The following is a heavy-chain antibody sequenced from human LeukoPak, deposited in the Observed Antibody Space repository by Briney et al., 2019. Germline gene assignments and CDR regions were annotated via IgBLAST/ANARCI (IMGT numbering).Heavy chain of an antibody. V-gene: IGHV4-59*12. CDR2: IYYSGST. D-gene: IGHD1-20*01. CDR1: GDSMNNYY. Sequence: PSETLSLTCTVSGDSMNNYYWSWIRQPPGKGLEWIGYIYYSGSTNYKPSLKSRVTISVDTPKNQFSLKLSSVTAADTAMYYCARDTSPGITGTYWGQGTLVTVSS. CDR3: ARDTSPGITGTY. J-gene: IGHJ4*02.